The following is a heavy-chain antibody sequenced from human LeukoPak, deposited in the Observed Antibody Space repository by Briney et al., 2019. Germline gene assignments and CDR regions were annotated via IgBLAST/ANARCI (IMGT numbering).Heavy chain of an antibody. D-gene: IGHD6-19*01. V-gene: IGHV3-15*01. Sequence: PGGSLRLSCAASGFTFSNAWMTWVRQVPGKGLEWVGRIKRKSDGGTTDYAAPVKGRFTISRDDSKNMLYLQMNNLKTEDTSVYYCTTSGGGWDYFDFWGQGTLVTVPS. CDR2: IKRKSDGGTT. J-gene: IGHJ4*02. CDR1: GFTFSNAW. CDR3: TTSGGGWDYFDF.